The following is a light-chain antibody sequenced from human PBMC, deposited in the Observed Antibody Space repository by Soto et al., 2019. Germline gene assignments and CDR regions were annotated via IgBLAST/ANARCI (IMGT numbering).Light chain of an antibody. J-gene: IGKJ2*01. CDR3: QQYGRSPPYT. V-gene: IGKV3-20*01. CDR1: QSIHNMY. Sequence: EVVLTQSPDTLSLSPGETATLSCRASQSIHNMYVAWYQQKSGQAPRLLIYGGSTRATGIPDRFSGSGSGTDFTLTISRLEPDDVAVYYCQQYGRSPPYTFGQGTKLEIK. CDR2: GGS.